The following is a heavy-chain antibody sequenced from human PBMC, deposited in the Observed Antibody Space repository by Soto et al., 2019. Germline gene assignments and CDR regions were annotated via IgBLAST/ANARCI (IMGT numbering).Heavy chain of an antibody. Sequence: EVQLLESGGGLVQPGGSLRLSCAASGFTFSSYAMSWVREAPGKGLEWVSAISGSGGSTYYADSVKGRFTISRDNSKNTLYLQMNSLRAEDTAVYYCAKATGYYYYYGMDVWGQGTTVTVSS. CDR3: AKATGYYYYYGMDV. D-gene: IGHD4-17*01. V-gene: IGHV3-23*01. CDR1: GFTFSSYA. J-gene: IGHJ6*02. CDR2: ISGSGGST.